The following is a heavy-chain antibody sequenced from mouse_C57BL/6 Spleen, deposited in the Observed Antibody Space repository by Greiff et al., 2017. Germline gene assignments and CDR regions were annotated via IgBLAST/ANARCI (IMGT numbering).Heavy chain of an antibody. CDR2: IDPSDSYT. Sequence: VQLQQPGAELVRPGTSVKLSCKASGYTFTSYWMHWVKQRPGQGLEWIGVIDPSDSYTNYNQKFKGKATLTVDTSSSTAYMQLSSLTSEDSAVYYCARNPTPYYFDYWGQGTTLTVSS. J-gene: IGHJ2*01. CDR1: GYTFTSYW. V-gene: IGHV1-59*01. CDR3: ARNPTPYYFDY.